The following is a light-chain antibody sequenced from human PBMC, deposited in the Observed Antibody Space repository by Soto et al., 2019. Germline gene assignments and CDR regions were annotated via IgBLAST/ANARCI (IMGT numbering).Light chain of an antibody. Sequence: EIVLTQSPATLSLSPGERATLSCRASQSVNIFLAWYQQKPGQAPRLLIYDASKRATGIPPRFSGSGSGTDFTLTISSLEPEDFAVYYCQQRKDWPPTFGGGTKVEIK. CDR3: QQRKDWPPT. CDR1: QSVNIF. J-gene: IGKJ4*01. V-gene: IGKV3-11*01. CDR2: DAS.